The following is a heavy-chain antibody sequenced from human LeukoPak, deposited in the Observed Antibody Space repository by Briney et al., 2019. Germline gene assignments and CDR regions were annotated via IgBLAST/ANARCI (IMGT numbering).Heavy chain of an antibody. D-gene: IGHD3-10*01. Sequence: PGGSLRLSCAASGFTFSTYAMSWARQAPGKGLEWVSAICGSDGSRYYADSVKGRFTISRDNSKNTLFLQMSSLRAEDTAVYYCAQEAPYFGSGSYPYWGQGTLVTVSS. J-gene: IGHJ4*02. CDR1: GFTFSTYA. V-gene: IGHV3-23*01. CDR2: ICGSDGSR. CDR3: AQEAPYFGSGSYPY.